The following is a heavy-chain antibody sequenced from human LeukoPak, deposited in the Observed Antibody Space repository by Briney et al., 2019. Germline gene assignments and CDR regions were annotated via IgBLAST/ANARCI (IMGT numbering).Heavy chain of an antibody. Sequence: PGGSLRLSCVASGFPFSSYGMHWVRQAPGKGLEWVAFIRYDGSKKYYADSVKGRFTISRDNSKNTLYLQMNSLRAEDTAVYYCANCPSSIVVVPADYWGQGTLVTVSS. D-gene: IGHD2-2*01. CDR1: GFPFSSYG. CDR3: ANCPSSIVVVPADY. CDR2: IRYDGSKK. J-gene: IGHJ4*02. V-gene: IGHV3-30*02.